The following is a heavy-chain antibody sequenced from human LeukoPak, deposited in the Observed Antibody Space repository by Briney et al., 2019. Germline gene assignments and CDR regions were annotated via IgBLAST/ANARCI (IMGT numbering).Heavy chain of an antibody. Sequence: PGGSLRLSCAASGFTFSDYYMSWIRQAPGKGLEWVSYISSSGSTIYYADSVKGRSTISRDNAKNSLYLQMNSLRAEDTAVYYCARDRLKWELLQGFDYWGQGTLVTVSS. D-gene: IGHD1-26*01. CDR3: ARDRLKWELLQGFDY. CDR1: GFTFSDYY. CDR2: ISSSGSTI. J-gene: IGHJ4*02. V-gene: IGHV3-11*01.